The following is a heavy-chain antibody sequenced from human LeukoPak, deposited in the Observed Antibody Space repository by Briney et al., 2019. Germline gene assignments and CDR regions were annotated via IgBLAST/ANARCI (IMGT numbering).Heavy chain of an antibody. D-gene: IGHD3-16*01. J-gene: IGHJ4*02. CDR1: GDTFATYD. CDR3: ARINDGGYAYYFDY. Sequence: GASVKVSCKASGDTFATYDINWVRQAPGQGLEWMGWINTNTGNPTYAQGFTGRFVFSLGTSVRTAYLQISSLKTEDTAVYYCARINDGGYAYYFDYWGQGSLVTVSS. V-gene: IGHV7-4-1*02. CDR2: INTNTGNP.